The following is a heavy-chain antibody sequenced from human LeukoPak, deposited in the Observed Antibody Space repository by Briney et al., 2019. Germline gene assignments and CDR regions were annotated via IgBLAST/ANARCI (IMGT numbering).Heavy chain of an antibody. CDR1: GGSISSSSYY. V-gene: IGHV4-39*01. CDR3: ARQETVVTLDY. J-gene: IGHJ4*02. D-gene: IGHD4-23*01. Sequence: SETLSLTCTVSGGSISSSSYYWGWIRQPPGKGLEWIGSIYYSGSTYYNPSLKSRVTISVDTSKNQFSLKLSSVTAADTAVYYCARQETVVTLDYWGQGTLATVSS. CDR2: IYYSGST.